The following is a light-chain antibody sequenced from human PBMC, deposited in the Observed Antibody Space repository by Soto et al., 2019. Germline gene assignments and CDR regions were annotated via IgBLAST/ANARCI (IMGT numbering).Light chain of an antibody. Sequence: QSALTQPPSASGTPGQRVTISCSGSSSNIGSNYVYWYQQLPGTATKLLIYRNTQRPSGVPDRFSGSKSGTSASLAISGLRSEDEADYYCAAWDDSLSGWVFGGGTKLTVL. CDR2: RNT. CDR1: SSNIGSNY. CDR3: AAWDDSLSGWV. J-gene: IGLJ3*02. V-gene: IGLV1-47*01.